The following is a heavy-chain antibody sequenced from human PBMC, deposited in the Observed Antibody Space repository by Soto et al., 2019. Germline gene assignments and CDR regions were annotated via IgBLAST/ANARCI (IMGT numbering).Heavy chain of an antibody. J-gene: IGHJ4*02. CDR2: IWHTGRP. V-gene: IGHV4-4*02. CDR1: GDSLTNNQW. CDR3: VRDSKTGCSSINCYMH. D-gene: IGHD2-15*01. Sequence: QLQLRESGPGLVQPSGTLSLTCDVSGDSLTNNQWWSWVRQAPWKGLEWIGEIWHTGRPNYNPSLKSRVASSIDKSNNQVSMKLSSVTAADTAVYYCVRDSKTGCSSINCYMHWGQGTLVTVSS.